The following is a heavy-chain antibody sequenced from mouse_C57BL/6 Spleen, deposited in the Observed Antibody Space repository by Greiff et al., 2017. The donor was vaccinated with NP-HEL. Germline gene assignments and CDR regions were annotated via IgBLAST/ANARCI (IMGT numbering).Heavy chain of an antibody. V-gene: IGHV5-17*01. CDR1: GFTFTDYG. Sequence: EVQGVESGGGLVKPGGSLKLSCAASGFTFTDYGMHWVRQAPEKGLEWVAYISSGSSTIYYADTVKGRFTISRDNAKNTLFLQMTRLRSEDTAMYYCAREGVTTLYYYAMDYWGQGTSVTVSS. CDR3: AREGVTTLYYYAMDY. CDR2: ISSGSSTI. J-gene: IGHJ4*01. D-gene: IGHD2-1*01.